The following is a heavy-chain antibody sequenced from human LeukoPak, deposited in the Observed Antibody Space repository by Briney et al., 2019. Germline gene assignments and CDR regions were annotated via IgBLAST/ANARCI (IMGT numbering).Heavy chain of an antibody. CDR1: GYTFTSYG. J-gene: IGHJ6*02. CDR3: ARGRYDILTQRLYYYYYGMDA. V-gene: IGHV1-18*01. Sequence: ASVKVSCKASGYTFTSYGISWVRQAPGQGLEWMGWISAYNGNTNYAQKLQGRVTMTTDTSTSTAYMELRSLRSDDTAVYYCARGRYDILTQRLYYYYYGMDAWGQGTTVTVSS. CDR2: ISAYNGNT. D-gene: IGHD3-9*01.